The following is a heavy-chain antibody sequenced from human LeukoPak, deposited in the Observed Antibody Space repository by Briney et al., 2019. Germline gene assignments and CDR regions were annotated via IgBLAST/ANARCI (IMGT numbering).Heavy chain of an antibody. V-gene: IGHV3-64D*06. J-gene: IGHJ4*02. CDR1: GFTFSQYA. CDR2: IGVNGGST. CDR3: VKASSGYYYEY. Sequence: GGSLRLSCSASGFTFSQYAMVWVRQAPGKGLEYVSAIGVNGGSTYYADSVKGRFTISRDNSKDTLYLQMSSLRVEDTAVYYCVKASSGYYYEYWGQGTLVTLSS. D-gene: IGHD3-22*01.